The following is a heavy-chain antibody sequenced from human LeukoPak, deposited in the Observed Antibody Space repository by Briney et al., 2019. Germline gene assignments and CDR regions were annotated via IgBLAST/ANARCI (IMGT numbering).Heavy chain of an antibody. D-gene: IGHD4-17*01. CDR1: GYTFTCYY. Sequence: ASVKVSCKASGYTFTCYYMHWVRQAPGQGLEWMGWINPNSGGTNYAQKFQGRVTMTRDTSISTAYMELSRLRSDDTAVYYCARDGSTVTGFDYWGQGTLVTVSS. J-gene: IGHJ4*02. CDR3: ARDGSTVTGFDY. CDR2: INPNSGGT. V-gene: IGHV1-2*02.